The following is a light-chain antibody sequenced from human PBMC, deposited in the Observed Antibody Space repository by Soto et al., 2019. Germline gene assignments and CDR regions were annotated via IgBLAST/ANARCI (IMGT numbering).Light chain of an antibody. Sequence: EIVLTQSPGTLSLSPGDRATLSCRASQPVGSAYLAWYRQTLGQAPRPLIYATSSRATGISDRFSGSGSGKEFTLTSSRLEPEDFAIYYCHQHGASPWTFGQGTKVEIK. V-gene: IGKV3-20*01. CDR3: HQHGASPWT. CDR1: QPVGSAY. CDR2: ATS. J-gene: IGKJ1*01.